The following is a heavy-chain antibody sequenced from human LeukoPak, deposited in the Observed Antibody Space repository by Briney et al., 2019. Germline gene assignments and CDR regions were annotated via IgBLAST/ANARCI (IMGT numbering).Heavy chain of an antibody. D-gene: IGHD3-10*01. CDR1: GFTFSSYG. J-gene: IGHJ6*03. Sequence: GGSLRLSCAASGFTFSSYGMHWVRQAPGKGLEWVAFIRYDGSNKYYADSVKGRFTISRDNSKNTLYLQMNSLRAEDTAVYYCAKGEGVYYYYMDVWGKGTTVTVSS. CDR2: IRYDGSNK. CDR3: AKGEGVYYYYMDV. V-gene: IGHV3-30*02.